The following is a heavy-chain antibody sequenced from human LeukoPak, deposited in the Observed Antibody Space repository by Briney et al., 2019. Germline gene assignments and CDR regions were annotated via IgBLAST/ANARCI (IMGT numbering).Heavy chain of an antibody. CDR3: VQSEDGSGTPPYFDY. J-gene: IGHJ4*02. CDR2: ISWNSGSI. Sequence: GGSLRLSCAASGFTFSSYWMHWVRQAPGKGLEWVSGISWNSGSIGYADSVKGRFTISRDNAKNSLYLQMNSLRAEDTALYYCVQSEDGSGTPPYFDYWGQGTLVTVSS. D-gene: IGHD3-10*01. V-gene: IGHV3-9*01. CDR1: GFTFSSYW.